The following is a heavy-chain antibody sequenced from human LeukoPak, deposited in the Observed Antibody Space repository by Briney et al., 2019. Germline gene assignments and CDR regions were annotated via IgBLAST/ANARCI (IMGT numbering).Heavy chain of an antibody. Sequence: GGSLRLSCAASGFTFSGSAMHWVRQASGKGLEWVGRIRSKANSYATAYAASVKGRFTISRDDSKNTAYLQMNSLKTEDTAVYYCTTDVAYYYDSSAFDYWGQGTLVTVSS. J-gene: IGHJ4*02. CDR1: GFTFSGSA. D-gene: IGHD3-22*01. CDR3: TTDVAYYYDSSAFDY. V-gene: IGHV3-73*01. CDR2: IRSKANSYAT.